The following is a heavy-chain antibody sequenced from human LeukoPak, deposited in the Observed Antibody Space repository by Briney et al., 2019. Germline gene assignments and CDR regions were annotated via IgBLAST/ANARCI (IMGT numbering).Heavy chain of an antibody. V-gene: IGHV4-59*01. Sequence: SETLSLTCTVSGGSISSYYWSRIRQPPGKGLEWMGNIYYSGNTNYNPSLKSRVTISLDTSKNQFSLKLSSVTAADTAVYYCARVDCSSTSCYYGSYYGMDVCGQGTTVTVSS. CDR1: GGSISSYY. D-gene: IGHD2-2*01. J-gene: IGHJ6*02. CDR2: IYYSGNT. CDR3: ARVDCSSTSCYYGSYYGMDV.